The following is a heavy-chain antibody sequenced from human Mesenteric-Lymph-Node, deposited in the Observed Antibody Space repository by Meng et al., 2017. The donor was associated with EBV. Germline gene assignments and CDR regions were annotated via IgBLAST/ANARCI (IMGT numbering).Heavy chain of an antibody. CDR2: IYYSGSR. D-gene: IGHD3-22*01. CDR3: ARVTGKIYYDGSGYPEAFDY. J-gene: IGHJ4*02. Sequence: QVQLQASGPGLVKPSQTLSLTCTVPGDSISSTDYYWSWVRQPPGKGLEWIGYIYYSGSRYYNPSLKSRVTISVDTSKNQFSLKLSSVTAADTAVYYCARVTGKIYYDGSGYPEAFDYWGQGTLVTVSS. V-gene: IGHV4-30-4*01. CDR1: GDSISSTDYY.